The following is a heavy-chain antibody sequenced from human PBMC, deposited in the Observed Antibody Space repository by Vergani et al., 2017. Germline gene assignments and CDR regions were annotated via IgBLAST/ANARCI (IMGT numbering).Heavy chain of an antibody. CDR2: ISYDGSNK. CDR3: AKDFSRRYYYGMDV. D-gene: IGHD2-8*01. CDR1: GFTFSSYA. Sequence: QVQLVESGGGVVQPGRSLRLSCAASGFTFSSYAMHWVRQAPGKGLEWVAVISYDGSNKYYADSVKGRFTISRDNSKNTLYLQMNSLRAEDTAVYYCAKDFSRRYYYGMDVWGQGTTVTVSS. V-gene: IGHV3-30*04. J-gene: IGHJ6*02.